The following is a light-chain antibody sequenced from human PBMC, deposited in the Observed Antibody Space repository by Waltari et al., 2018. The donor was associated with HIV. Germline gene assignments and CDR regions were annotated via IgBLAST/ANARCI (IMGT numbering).Light chain of an antibody. CDR1: QSISSY. Sequence: QMTQSPSSLSASVGDRVTITCRASQSISSYLNWYQQKPGKAPKLLIYAASSLQSGVPSRFSGSGSGTDFTLTINSLQPEDFATYYCQQSYSTPYTFGQGTKLEIK. CDR2: AAS. V-gene: IGKV1-39*01. J-gene: IGKJ2*01. CDR3: QQSYSTPYT.